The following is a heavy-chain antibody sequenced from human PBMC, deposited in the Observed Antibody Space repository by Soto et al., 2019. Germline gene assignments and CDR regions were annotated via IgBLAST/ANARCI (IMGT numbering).Heavy chain of an antibody. V-gene: IGHV3-15*07. CDR3: TTVSYSTMIEVRFDY. Sequence: PGGSLRLSCAGSGFPFSNAWINWVRQAPGKGLEWVGRIKSKALGGTTDFAAPVRGRFAITRDDSRNMAYMQMNSLNTEDTAVYYCTTVSYSTMIEVRFDYWGHGTLVTVSS. CDR2: IKSKALGGTT. D-gene: IGHD3-22*01. J-gene: IGHJ4*01. CDR1: GFPFSNAW.